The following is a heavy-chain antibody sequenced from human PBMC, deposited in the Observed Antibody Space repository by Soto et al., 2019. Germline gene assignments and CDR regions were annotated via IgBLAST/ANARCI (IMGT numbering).Heavy chain of an antibody. V-gene: IGHV4-30-4*01. CDR1: GGSIISGDYY. D-gene: IGHD5-12*01. J-gene: IGHJ4*02. CDR2: IYYSGST. Sequence: SETLSLTCTVSGGSIISGDYYWSWIRQPPGKGLEWIGYIYYSGSTYYNPSLKSRVTISVDTSKNQFSLKLSSVTAADTAVYYCARDGYNYGTFDYWGQGTLVTVSS. CDR3: ARDGYNYGTFDY.